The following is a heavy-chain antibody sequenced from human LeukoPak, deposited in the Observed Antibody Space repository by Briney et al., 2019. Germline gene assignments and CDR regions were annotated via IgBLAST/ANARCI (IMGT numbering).Heavy chain of an antibody. Sequence: PSETLSLTCAVSGGSISSSNWWSWVRQPPGKGLEWIGEIYHSGSTNYNPSLKSRVTISVDKSKNQFSLKLSSVTAADTAVYYCARVLMVRGVIITYNWFDPWGQGTLVTASS. V-gene: IGHV4-4*02. CDR3: ARVLMVRGVIITYNWFDP. J-gene: IGHJ5*02. CDR1: GGSISSSNW. D-gene: IGHD3-10*01. CDR2: IYHSGST.